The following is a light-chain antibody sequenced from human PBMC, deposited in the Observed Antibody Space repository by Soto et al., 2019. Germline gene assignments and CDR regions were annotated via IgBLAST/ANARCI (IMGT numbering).Light chain of an antibody. Sequence: EIVLTQSPGTLSLSPGERATLSCRASQSVSSSYLAWHQQKPGQAPRLLIYGASTRATGFPARFSGSGSGTEFTLTISSLQSEDFAVYYCQQYNGWPITFGQGTRLEIK. CDR3: QQYNGWPIT. CDR1: QSVSSSY. J-gene: IGKJ5*01. V-gene: IGKV3-15*01. CDR2: GAS.